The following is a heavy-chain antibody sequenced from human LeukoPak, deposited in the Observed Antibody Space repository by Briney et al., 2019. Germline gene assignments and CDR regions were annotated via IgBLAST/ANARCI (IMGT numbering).Heavy chain of an antibody. V-gene: IGHV3-53*01. D-gene: IGHD2/OR15-2a*01. CDR1: GLTVTDNY. J-gene: IGHJ4*02. CDR3: ARTNTVYGDFDY. CDR2: IFPDGRT. Sequence: GGSLRLSCAASGLTVTDNYFSWVRQAPGKGLEWVSVIFPDGRTYHADSVEGRFTISRDRPKNTLLLQMNSLRADDTALYHCARTNTVYGDFDYWGQGILVTVSS.